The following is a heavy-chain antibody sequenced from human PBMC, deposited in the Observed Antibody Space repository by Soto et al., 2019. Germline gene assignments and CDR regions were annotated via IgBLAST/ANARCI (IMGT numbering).Heavy chain of an antibody. J-gene: IGHJ4*02. CDR1: GYTFRSYW. D-gene: IGHD2-2*01. CDR3: ARLKLSFSVKWYHFEY. V-gene: IGHV5-51*01. CDR2: IYPGGSDT. Sequence: GESLKISCQASGYTFRSYWIGWVRQRPGKGLEWMGIIYPGGSDTKYSPSFQGQVSISVDKSLNTAYLQWNSLQVSDTALYFCARLKLSFSVKWYHFEYWGQGTPVTGSS.